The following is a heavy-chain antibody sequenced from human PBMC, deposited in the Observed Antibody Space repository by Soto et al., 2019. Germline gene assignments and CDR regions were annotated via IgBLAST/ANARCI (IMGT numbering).Heavy chain of an antibody. CDR1: GFTFSNAW. Sequence: GGSLRLSCAASGFTFSNAWINWVRQAPGKGLEWVAVIWYDGSDKYYADSVKGRFTVSRDNSKNTLYLQMNSLRAEDTAVYYCARGSGGYYYYMDVWGKGTTVTVSS. CDR3: ARGSGGYYYYMDV. D-gene: IGHD3-10*01. CDR2: IWYDGSDK. V-gene: IGHV3-33*08. J-gene: IGHJ6*03.